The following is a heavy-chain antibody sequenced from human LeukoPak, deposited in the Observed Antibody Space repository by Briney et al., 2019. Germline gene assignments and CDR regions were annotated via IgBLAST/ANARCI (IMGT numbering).Heavy chain of an antibody. CDR2: ISGSGGST. V-gene: IGHV3-23*01. D-gene: IGHD5-18*01. CDR1: GFTFSSYA. Sequence: GGSLRLSCAASGFTFSSYAMSWVRRAPGKGLEWVSAISGSGGSTYYADSVKGRFTISRDNSKNTLYLQVNSLRAEDTAVYYCATRGYSYGLFDYWGQGTLVTVSS. J-gene: IGHJ4*02. CDR3: ATRGYSYGLFDY.